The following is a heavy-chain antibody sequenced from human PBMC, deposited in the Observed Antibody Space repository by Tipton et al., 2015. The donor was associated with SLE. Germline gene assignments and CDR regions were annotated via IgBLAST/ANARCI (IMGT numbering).Heavy chain of an antibody. J-gene: IGHJ4*02. Sequence: TLSLTCTVSGGSISSGSYYWSWIRQPAGKGLEWIGRIYTMGSTNYNPSLKSRVAVSMDTSRNQFSLKLSSVTAADTAVYHCATQGYYDSSFDYWGQGTLVTVSS. V-gene: IGHV4-61*02. CDR2: IYTMGST. D-gene: IGHD3-16*01. CDR1: GGSISSGSYY. CDR3: ATQGYYDSSFDY.